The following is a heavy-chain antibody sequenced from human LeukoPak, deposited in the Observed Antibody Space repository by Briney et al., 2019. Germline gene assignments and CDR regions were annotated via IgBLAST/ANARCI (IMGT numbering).Heavy chain of an antibody. Sequence: SVKVSCKASGGTFSSYAISWVRQAPGQGLEWMGGIIPIFGTANYAQKFQGRVTITADESTSTAYMELSSLRSEDTAVYYCAGGSLGAGDSLYGMDVWGQGTTVTVSS. D-gene: IGHD3-16*01. CDR1: GGTFSSYA. V-gene: IGHV1-69*13. J-gene: IGHJ6*02. CDR2: IIPIFGTA. CDR3: AGGSLGAGDSLYGMDV.